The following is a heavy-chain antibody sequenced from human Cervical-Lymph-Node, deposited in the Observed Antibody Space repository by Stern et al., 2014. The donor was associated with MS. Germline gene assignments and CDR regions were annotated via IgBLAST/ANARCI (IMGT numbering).Heavy chain of an antibody. CDR3: ARIRGQPRGYYGMDV. CDR1: GFSLSTSGMC. Sequence: QITLKESGPALVKPTQTLTLTYTFSGFSLSTSGMCVSWIRQPPGKALEWLALNDWDDDKYYSTSLKTRLNISKDTSKNQVVLTVTNMDPVDTATYYCARIRGQPRGYYGMDVWGQGTTVTVSS. D-gene: IGHD1-1*01. CDR2: NDWDDDK. V-gene: IGHV2-70*01. J-gene: IGHJ6*02.